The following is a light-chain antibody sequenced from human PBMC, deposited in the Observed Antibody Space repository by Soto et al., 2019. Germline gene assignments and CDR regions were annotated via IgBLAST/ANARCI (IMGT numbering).Light chain of an antibody. CDR1: SSDVGSYNL. J-gene: IGLJ1*01. CDR3: CSYAGGRVYV. Sequence: QSALTQPASVSGSPGQSITISCTGTSSDVGSYNLVSWYQRHPGKAPKLMIYEGSQRPSGVSRRFSGSKSGNTASLTISGLQGDDEAEYYCCSYAGGRVYVFGSGTKLTVL. V-gene: IGLV2-23*01. CDR2: EGS.